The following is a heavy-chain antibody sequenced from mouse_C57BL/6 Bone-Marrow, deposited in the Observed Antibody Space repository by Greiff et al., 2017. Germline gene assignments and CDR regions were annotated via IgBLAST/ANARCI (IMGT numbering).Heavy chain of an antibody. V-gene: IGHV1-59*01. CDR2: IDPSDSYT. Sequence: VQLQQPGAELVRPGTSVKLSCKASGYTFTSYWMHWVKQRPGQGLEWIGVIDPSDSYTNYNQKFKGKATLTVDTSSSTAYMQLSSLTSEDSAVYYCAVPITTVVDWYFDVWGTGTTVTVSS. J-gene: IGHJ1*03. CDR1: GYTFTSYW. CDR3: AVPITTVVDWYFDV. D-gene: IGHD1-1*01.